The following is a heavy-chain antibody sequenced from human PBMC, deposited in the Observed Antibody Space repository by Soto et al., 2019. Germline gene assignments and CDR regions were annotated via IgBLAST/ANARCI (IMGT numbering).Heavy chain of an antibody. CDR3: ATTLTTVTTTFDI. J-gene: IGHJ3*02. CDR2: IYYSGST. V-gene: IGHV4-59*08. CDR1: DGYIGSFC. D-gene: IGHD4-17*01. Sequence: SLTMCLSCTVVDGYIGSFCCRCIRKTKGKGLEWIGYIYYSGSTNYNPSLKSRVTISVDTSKNQFSLKLSSVTAADTAVYYCATTLTTVTTTFDIWGQGTMVTVSS.